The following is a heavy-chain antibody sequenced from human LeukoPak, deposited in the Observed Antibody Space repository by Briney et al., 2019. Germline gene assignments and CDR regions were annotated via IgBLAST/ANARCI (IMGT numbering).Heavy chain of an antibody. J-gene: IGHJ4*02. V-gene: IGHV3-48*03. CDR2: ISGSGRTM. D-gene: IGHD5-12*01. Sequence: SGGSLRLSCAASGFTFSSYALSWVRQAPGKGLEWVSYISGSGRTMSYADSVKGRFTISRDNAKNSLYLQMNSLRVEDTAVYHCARGGLYGYDVFDYWGQGTLVTVSS. CDR3: ARGGLYGYDVFDY. CDR1: GFTFSSYA.